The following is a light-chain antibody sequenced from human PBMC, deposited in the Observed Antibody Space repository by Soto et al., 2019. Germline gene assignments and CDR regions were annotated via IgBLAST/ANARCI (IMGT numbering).Light chain of an antibody. CDR2: AAS. CDR3: QQSYSTLSIT. V-gene: IGKV1-39*01. J-gene: IGKJ5*01. CDR1: ESISRH. Sequence: DIQMTQSPSSLSASVGDRVTITCRASESISRHLNWYQQKPGKAHKLLIYAASSLQNGVPSRFSGSVSVTDFTLTISNLQPEDFATYYCQQSYSTLSITFGQGTRLEIK.